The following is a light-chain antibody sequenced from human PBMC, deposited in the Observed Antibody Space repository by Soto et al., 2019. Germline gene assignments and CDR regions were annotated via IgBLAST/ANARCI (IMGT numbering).Light chain of an antibody. CDR2: GAY. CDR3: QHYKMYSPWT. V-gene: IGKV3-15*01. CDR1: QSVSNN. J-gene: IGKJ1*01. Sequence: VMTQSPLSLPVTPGEPATLSCRASQSVSNNLAWLQQKPGQAPRLLIYGAYTRATGIPARFSGSGSGTEFTLTISSLQPDDFATYYCQHYKMYSPWTFGQGTKVDIK.